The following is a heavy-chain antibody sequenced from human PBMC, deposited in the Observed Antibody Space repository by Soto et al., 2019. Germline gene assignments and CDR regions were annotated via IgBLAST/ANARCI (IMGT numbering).Heavy chain of an antibody. Sequence: QVQLQESGPGLVKPSQTLSLTCTVSGGSISSGGYYWSWIRQHPGKGLAWIGYIYYSGSTDYNPSLKSRVTISVDTSKNQFSLKLSSVTAADTAVYYCAREAGGPMATTFDYRGQGTLVTVSS. CDR1: GGSISSGGYY. V-gene: IGHV4-31*03. CDR3: AREAGGPMATTFDY. CDR2: IYYSGST. D-gene: IGHD5-12*01. J-gene: IGHJ4*02.